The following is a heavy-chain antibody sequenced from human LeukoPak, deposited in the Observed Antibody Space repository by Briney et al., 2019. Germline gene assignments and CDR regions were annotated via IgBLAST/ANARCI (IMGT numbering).Heavy chain of an antibody. CDR2: IDPNSGVR. J-gene: IGHJ5*02. Sequence: GASVKVSCKASGYTFYDYYIHWVRRAPGQGLEWMGWIDPNSGVRNYAQKFQGRVTMTRDTSTSTAYMDLSSLTFNDTAVYYCARDRGFSWFGELRVGLNWFDPWGQGTLVTVSS. CDR1: GYTFYDYY. V-gene: IGHV1-2*02. CDR3: ARDRGFSWFGELRVGLNWFDP. D-gene: IGHD3-10*01.